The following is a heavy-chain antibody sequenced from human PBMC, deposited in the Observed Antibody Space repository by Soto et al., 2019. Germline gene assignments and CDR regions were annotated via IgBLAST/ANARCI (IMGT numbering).Heavy chain of an antibody. CDR1: GFTFSSYA. V-gene: IGHV3-30-3*01. CDR2: ISYDGSNK. D-gene: IGHD3-3*01. CDR3: ARTYYDFWSGTGFHYYYYGMDV. J-gene: IGHJ6*02. Sequence: PGGSLRLSCAASGFTFSSYAMHWVRQAPGKGLEWVAVISYDGSNKYYADSVKGRFTISRDNSKNTLYLQMNSLRAEDTAVYYCARTYYDFWSGTGFHYYYYGMDVWGQGTTVTVSS.